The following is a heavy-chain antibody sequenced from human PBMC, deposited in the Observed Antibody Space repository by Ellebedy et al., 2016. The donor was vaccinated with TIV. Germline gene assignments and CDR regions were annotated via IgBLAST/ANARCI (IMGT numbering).Heavy chain of an antibody. Sequence: AASVKVSCKASGGTFSSYAISWVRQAPGQGLEWMGGIIPIFGTANYAQKFQGRVTITADESTSTAYMELSSLRSEDTAVYYCARDIHSSSWYPPRYYYYGMDVWGQGTTVTVSS. CDR1: GGTFSSYA. J-gene: IGHJ6*02. D-gene: IGHD6-13*01. CDR3: ARDIHSSSWYPPRYYYYGMDV. V-gene: IGHV1-69*13. CDR2: IIPIFGTA.